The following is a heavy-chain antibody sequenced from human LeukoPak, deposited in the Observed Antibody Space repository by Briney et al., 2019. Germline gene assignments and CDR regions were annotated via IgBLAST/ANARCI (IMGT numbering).Heavy chain of an antibody. V-gene: IGHV1-18*01. Sequence: ASVNVSFMASGYTYPSYEIRGVGQAPGQGLEWMGWISAYNGNTNFAQKLQGRVTMTTDTSTNTANIELRRLRSDDTAVYDCVRVCGRGYYYYVFYMDVWGKGTTVTVSS. CDR1: GYTYPSYE. D-gene: IGHD2-21*01. CDR3: VRVCGRGYYYYVFYMDV. J-gene: IGHJ6*03. CDR2: ISAYNGNT.